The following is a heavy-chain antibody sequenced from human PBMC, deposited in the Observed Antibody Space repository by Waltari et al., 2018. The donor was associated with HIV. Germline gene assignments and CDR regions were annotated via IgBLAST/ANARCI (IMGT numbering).Heavy chain of an antibody. CDR2: INPNSGVT. Sequence: QVQLVQSGAEVKKPGASVKVSCKASGYTFTGYYMHWVRQAPGQGLEWMGWINPNSGVTNYPQKFQGRVTMTRDTSISTAYMELSRLRSDDTAVYYCARSYYYDSRRGEYFQHWGQGTLVTVSS. D-gene: IGHD3-22*01. V-gene: IGHV1-2*02. CDR3: ARSYYYDSRRGEYFQH. CDR1: GYTFTGYY. J-gene: IGHJ1*01.